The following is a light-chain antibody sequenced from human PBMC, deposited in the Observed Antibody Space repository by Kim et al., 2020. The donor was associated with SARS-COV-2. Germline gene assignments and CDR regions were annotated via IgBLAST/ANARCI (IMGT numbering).Light chain of an antibody. V-gene: IGLV2-14*01. CDR3: SSYTSSSTYVV. CDR1: SSDVGGYNY. Sequence: QSALTQPASVSGSPGHSITISCTGTSSDVGGYNYVSWYQQHPGKAPKLMIYDVSKRPSGVSNRFSGSKSGNTASLTISGLQAEDEADYYCSSYTSSSTYVVFGGGTQLTVL. CDR2: DVS. J-gene: IGLJ2*01.